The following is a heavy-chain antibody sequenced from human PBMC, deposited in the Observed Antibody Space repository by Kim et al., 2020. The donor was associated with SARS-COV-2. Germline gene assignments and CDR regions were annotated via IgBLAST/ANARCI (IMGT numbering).Heavy chain of an antibody. CDR3: ARVGYCSGGSCRNWFDP. V-gene: IGHV1-69*04. D-gene: IGHD2-15*01. CDR1: GGTFSSYA. CDR2: IIPILGIA. J-gene: IGHJ5*02. Sequence: SVKVSCKASGGTFSSYAISWVRQAPGQGLEWMGRIIPILGIANYAQKFQGRVTITADKSTSTAYMELSSLRSEDTAVYYCARVGYCSGGSCRNWFDPWGQGTLVTVSS.